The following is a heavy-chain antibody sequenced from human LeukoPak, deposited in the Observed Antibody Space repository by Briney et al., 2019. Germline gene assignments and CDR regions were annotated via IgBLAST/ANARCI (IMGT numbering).Heavy chain of an antibody. V-gene: IGHV4-30-2*01. CDR3: ARDRWYYDSSGYSNFDP. J-gene: IGHJ5*02. CDR2: IYHSGTT. Sequence: SETLSLTCTVSGGSISSGGYCWSWIRQPPGKGLEWIGYIYHSGTTYYNPSLKSRVTMSVDRSKNQFSLKLSSVTAADTAVYYCARDRWYYDSSGYSNFDPWGQGTLVTVSS. CDR1: GGSISSGGYC. D-gene: IGHD3-22*01.